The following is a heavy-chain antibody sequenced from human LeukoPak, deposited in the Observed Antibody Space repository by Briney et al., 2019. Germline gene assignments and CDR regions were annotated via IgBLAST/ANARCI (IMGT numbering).Heavy chain of an antibody. Sequence: QPGGSLRLSCAASGFTFSSYAMNWVRQAPGKGLEWVSYISSSGSTIYYADSVKGRFTISRDNAKNSLYLQMDSLRAEDRAVYYCARGQVVAAFDYWGQGTLVTVSS. J-gene: IGHJ4*02. CDR2: ISSSGSTI. D-gene: IGHD2-15*01. CDR1: GFTFSSYA. V-gene: IGHV3-48*03. CDR3: ARGQVVAAFDY.